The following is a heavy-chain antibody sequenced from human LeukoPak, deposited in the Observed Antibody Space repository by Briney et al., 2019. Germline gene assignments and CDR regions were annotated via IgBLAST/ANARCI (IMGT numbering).Heavy chain of an antibody. CDR2: ISGDGGTT. Sequence: QSGGSLRLSCAASGFTFDDYAMHWVRQAPGKGLQWVSLISGDGGTTYCADSVKGRFAISRDNSKNTLYLQMNSLRAEDTAVYYCARGGGAARLFDYWGQGTLVTVSS. J-gene: IGHJ4*02. CDR1: GFTFDDYA. D-gene: IGHD6-6*01. V-gene: IGHV3-43*02. CDR3: ARGGGAARLFDY.